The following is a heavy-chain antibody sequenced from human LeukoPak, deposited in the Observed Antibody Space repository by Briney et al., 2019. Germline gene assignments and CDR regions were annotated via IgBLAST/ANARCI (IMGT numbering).Heavy chain of an antibody. CDR3: AKEEGSGTYAY. D-gene: IGHD1-26*01. CDR2: ISNNGAST. Sequence: QTGGSLRLSSAASGFTFSSSGMHWVRQGPGKGLEYVSGISNNGASTYYANSVKDRFTISRDNSKNTLHLQMGRLRADDMAVYYCAKEEGSGTYAYWGQGTLVTVSS. J-gene: IGHJ4*02. CDR1: GFTFSSSG. V-gene: IGHV3-64*01.